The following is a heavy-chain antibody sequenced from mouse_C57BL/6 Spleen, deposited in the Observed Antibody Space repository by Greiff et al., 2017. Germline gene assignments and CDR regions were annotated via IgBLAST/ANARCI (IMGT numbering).Heavy chain of an antibody. CDR3: ARWGFGSSYAMDY. CDR2: INPNNGGT. Sequence: EVQLQQSGPELVKPGASVKIPCTASGYTFTDYNMDWVKQSHGTSLEWIGDINPNNGGTIYNQKFKGKATLTVDKSSSTAYMELRSLTSEDTAVYYCARWGFGSSYAMDYWGQGTSVTVSS. J-gene: IGHJ4*01. V-gene: IGHV1-18*01. D-gene: IGHD1-1*01. CDR1: GYTFTDYN.